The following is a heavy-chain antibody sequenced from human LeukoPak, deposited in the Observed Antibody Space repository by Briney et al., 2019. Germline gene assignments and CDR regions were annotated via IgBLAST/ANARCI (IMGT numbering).Heavy chain of an antibody. D-gene: IGHD6-13*01. Sequence: SETLSLTCTVSGGSISSSSYYWGWIRQPPGKGLEWIGSIYYSGSTYYNPSLTSRVTMSVDTSKNQFSLKLTSVTAADAAVYYCARVGSSWYDFDYWGQGTLVTVSS. J-gene: IGHJ4*02. CDR1: GGSISSSSYY. V-gene: IGHV4-39*07. CDR2: IYYSGST. CDR3: ARVGSSWYDFDY.